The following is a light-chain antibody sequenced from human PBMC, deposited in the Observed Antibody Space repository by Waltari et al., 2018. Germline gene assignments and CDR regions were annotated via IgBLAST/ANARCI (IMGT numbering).Light chain of an antibody. Sequence: EIVLTQSPGTLSLSPGERATLSCRAIRSVGSNYFAWYRQKSGQTPSLLIYGASSRASGIPDWFSCSGSGTDFTLTISRLEAEDFAVYYCQQYGSLPSTFGQGTKLEIK. CDR1: RSVGSNY. J-gene: IGKJ2*01. CDR3: QQYGSLPST. CDR2: GAS. V-gene: IGKV3-20*01.